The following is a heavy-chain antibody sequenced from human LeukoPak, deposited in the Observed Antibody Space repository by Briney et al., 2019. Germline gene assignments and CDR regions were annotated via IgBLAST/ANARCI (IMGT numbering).Heavy chain of an antibody. Sequence: SETLSLTCTVSGGSISSYYWSWIRQPPGKGLEWIGYIYYSGSTNYNPSLKSRVTISVDTSKNQFSLKLSSVTAADTAVYYCARGDYGSGSYPSPIDPWGQGTLVTVSS. J-gene: IGHJ5*02. D-gene: IGHD3-10*01. V-gene: IGHV4-59*01. CDR3: ARGDYGSGSYPSPIDP. CDR2: IYYSGST. CDR1: GGSISSYY.